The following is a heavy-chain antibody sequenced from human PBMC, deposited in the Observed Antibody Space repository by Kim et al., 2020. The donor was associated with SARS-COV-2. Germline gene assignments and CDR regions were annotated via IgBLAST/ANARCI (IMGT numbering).Heavy chain of an antibody. CDR3: ASSIAAAV. D-gene: IGHD6-13*01. Sequence: SSYIYYADSVKGRFTISRDNAKNALYLQMNSLRAEDTAVYYCASSIAAAVWGQGTLVTVSS. J-gene: IGHJ4*02. CDR2: SSYI. V-gene: IGHV3-21*01.